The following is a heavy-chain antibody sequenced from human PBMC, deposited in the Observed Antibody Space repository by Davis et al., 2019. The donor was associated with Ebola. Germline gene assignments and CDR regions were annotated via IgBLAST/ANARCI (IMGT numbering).Heavy chain of an antibody. CDR1: GLTFGQYW. D-gene: IGHD6-25*01. CDR3: ARDPGSSAFDY. J-gene: IGHJ4*02. V-gene: IGHV3-7*01. Sequence: GSLKISCAASGLTFGQYWMSWVRQSPERGLEFVANMNQDGSTRNYMTSVRGRFTISRDNAKNLLYLEMNSLTVEDAALYYCARDPGSSAFDYWGRGTLVTVSS. CDR2: MNQDGSTR.